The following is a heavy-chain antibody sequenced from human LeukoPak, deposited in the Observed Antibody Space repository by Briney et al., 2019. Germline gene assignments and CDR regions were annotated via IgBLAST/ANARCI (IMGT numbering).Heavy chain of an antibody. CDR3: ARLGEYDSSGYYYVSWNY. CDR2: IYYSGST. D-gene: IGHD3-22*01. Sequence: PSETLSLTCTVSGGSISSSSYYWGWIRQPPGKGLEWIGSIYYSGSTYYNPSLKSRVTISVDTSKNQFSLKLSSVTAADTAVYYCARLGEYDSSGYYYVSWNYWGQGTLVTVSS. J-gene: IGHJ4*02. CDR1: GGSISSSSYY. V-gene: IGHV4-39*01.